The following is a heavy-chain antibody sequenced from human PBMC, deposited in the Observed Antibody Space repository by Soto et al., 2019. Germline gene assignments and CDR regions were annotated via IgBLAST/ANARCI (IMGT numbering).Heavy chain of an antibody. D-gene: IGHD3-10*01. CDR2: FYSTENT. Sequence: TLSLTCTVSGVSITAYYWTWIRQPAGKGLEWIGHFYSTENTNYNPSLKSRVTMSVDASKNQFSLKLRSVTAADTALYYCARNNFGSGTWFDPWGQGTLVTVSS. CDR3: ARNNFGSGTWFDP. V-gene: IGHV4-4*07. J-gene: IGHJ5*02. CDR1: GVSITAYY.